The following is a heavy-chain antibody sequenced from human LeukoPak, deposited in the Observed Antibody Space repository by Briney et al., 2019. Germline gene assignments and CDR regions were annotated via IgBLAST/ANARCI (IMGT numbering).Heavy chain of an antibody. D-gene: IGHD3-10*01. V-gene: IGHV3-33*01. J-gene: IGHJ3*02. CDR1: GFTFSSYG. CDR3: WSYYLDAFDI. Sequence: PGRSLRLSCAASGFTFSSYGMHWVRQAPGKGLEWVVVIWYDGSNKYYADSVKGRFTISRDNSKNTLYLQMNSLRAEDTAVYYCWSYYLDAFDIWGQGTMVTVSS. CDR2: IWYDGSNK.